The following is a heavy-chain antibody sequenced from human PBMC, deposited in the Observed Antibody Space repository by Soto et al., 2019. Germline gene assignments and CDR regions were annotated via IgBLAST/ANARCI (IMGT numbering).Heavy chain of an antibody. J-gene: IGHJ4*02. CDR1: AGTFSTHA. Sequence: QVQLVQSGAEVKKPGSSVEVSCKSSAGTFSTHAVSWVRQAPGQGLEWMGGILSVFLTATYAQKFQGRVTITADESTSKAYMALSSLRFEDTAVYYCVHRRDGYNSAFFDYWGQGTLVTGSS. CDR3: VHRRDGYNSAFFDY. CDR2: ILSVFLTA. V-gene: IGHV1-69*01. D-gene: IGHD5-12*01.